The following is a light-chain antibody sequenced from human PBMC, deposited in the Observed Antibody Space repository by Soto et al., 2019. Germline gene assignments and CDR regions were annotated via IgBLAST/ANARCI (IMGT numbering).Light chain of an antibody. J-gene: IGKJ1*01. V-gene: IGKV4-1*01. CDR3: LQYYSNQGT. CDR1: QSLLYSSNNKNY. CDR2: WAS. Sequence: DIVMTQFPDSLAVSLGERATINCKSSQSLLYSSNNKNYLGWYQQKSGQPPKLLIYWASTRESGVPDRFSGSGSGTDFTLPISSMQAEDVAVYYCLQYYSNQGTFGQGTKVEIK.